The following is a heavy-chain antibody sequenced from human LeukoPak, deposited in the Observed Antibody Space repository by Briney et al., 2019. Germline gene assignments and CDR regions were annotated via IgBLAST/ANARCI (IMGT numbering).Heavy chain of an antibody. CDR2: ISYDGSNK. V-gene: IGHV3-30*18. CDR1: GFTFSSYG. J-gene: IGHJ4*02. Sequence: GRSLRRSCAASGFTFSSYGMHWVRQAPGKGLEWVAVISYDGSNKYYADSVKGRFTISRDNSKNTLYLQMNSLRAEDTAVYYCAKDHFDYWGQGTLVTVSS. CDR3: AKDHFDY.